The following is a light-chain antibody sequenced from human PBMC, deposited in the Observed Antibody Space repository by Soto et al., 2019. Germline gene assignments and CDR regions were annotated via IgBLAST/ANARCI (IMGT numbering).Light chain of an antibody. Sequence: QSPLTQPASVSGSPGQSITISCTGTSSDVGGYNYVSWYQQHPGKAPKLMIYDVSNRPSGVSNRFSGSKSGNTASLTISGLQAEDEADYYCSSYTSSSTPLVFGGGTQLTIL. CDR2: DVS. J-gene: IGLJ3*02. CDR1: SSDVGGYNY. V-gene: IGLV2-14*01. CDR3: SSYTSSSTPLV.